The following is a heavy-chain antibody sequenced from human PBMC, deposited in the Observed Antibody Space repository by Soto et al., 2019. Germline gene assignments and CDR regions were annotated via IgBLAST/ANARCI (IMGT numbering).Heavy chain of an antibody. Sequence: PGGSLRLSCAASGFTFSSYSMNWVRQAPGKGLEWVSYISSIIITIYYADSVKGRFTISRDNAKNSLYLQMNSLRAEDTAVYYCAIDRLSNYYMDVWGKGTTVTVSS. CDR3: AIDRLSNYYMDV. V-gene: IGHV3-48*01. CDR1: GFTFSSYS. J-gene: IGHJ6*03. CDR2: ISSIIITI.